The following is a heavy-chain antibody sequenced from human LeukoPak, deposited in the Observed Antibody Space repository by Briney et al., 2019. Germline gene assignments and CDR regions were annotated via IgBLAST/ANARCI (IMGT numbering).Heavy chain of an antibody. D-gene: IGHD6-6*01. CDR1: GFTFSSYG. CDR2: ISSSSSYI. V-gene: IGHV3-21*01. J-gene: IGHJ6*02. CDR3: ARGSSIPFYGMDV. Sequence: GGSLRLSCAASGFTFSSYGMHWVRQAPGKGLEWVSSISSSSSYIYYADSVKGRFTISRDNAKNSLYLQMNSLRAEDTAVYYCARGSSIPFYGMDVRGQGATVTVSS.